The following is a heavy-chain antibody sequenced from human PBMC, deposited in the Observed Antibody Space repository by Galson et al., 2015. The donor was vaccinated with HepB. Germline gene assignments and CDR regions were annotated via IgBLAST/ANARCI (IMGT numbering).Heavy chain of an antibody. D-gene: IGHD5-18*01. CDR1: GGSITSGSDS. CDR2: IFRSGKT. V-gene: IGHV4-39*01. CDR3: ANYVNTDPTTTNWFDP. Sequence: ETLSLTCTVSGGSITSGSDSWGWIRQPPGKGLEWIGNIFRSGKTYYNPSLKSRVTISVDTSKTQFSLNLRSVTAADTAVYYCANYVNTDPTTTNWFDPWGQGTLVIVAS. J-gene: IGHJ5*02.